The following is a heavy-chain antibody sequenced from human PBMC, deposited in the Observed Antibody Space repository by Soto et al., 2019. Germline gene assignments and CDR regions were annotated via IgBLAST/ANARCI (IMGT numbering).Heavy chain of an antibody. CDR2: IYYSGST. J-gene: IGHJ4*02. Sequence: PSETLSLTCTVSGGSVSSSNYYWGWIRQSPGKGLEWIGSIYYSGSTNYNPSLKSRVIISVDTSKNQFSLNLSSVTAADTAVYYCARGDYGGNSDDYWGRGTLVTVSS. D-gene: IGHD4-17*01. V-gene: IGHV4-39*01. CDR3: ARGDYGGNSDDY. CDR1: GGSVSSSNYY.